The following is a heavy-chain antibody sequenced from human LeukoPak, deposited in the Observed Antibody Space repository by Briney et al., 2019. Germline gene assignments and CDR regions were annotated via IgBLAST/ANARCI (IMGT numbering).Heavy chain of an antibody. CDR2: IYYSGST. V-gene: IGHV4-59*11. D-gene: IGHD6-13*01. CDR1: GGSISSHY. J-gene: IGHJ5*02. CDR3: ARDHGSSWYKYNWFDP. Sequence: SETLSLTCTVSGGSISSHYWNWIRQPPGKGLEWIGYIYYSGSTNYNPSLKSRVTISVDTSKNQFSLKLSSVTAADTAVYYCARDHGSSWYKYNWFDPWGQGTLVTVSS.